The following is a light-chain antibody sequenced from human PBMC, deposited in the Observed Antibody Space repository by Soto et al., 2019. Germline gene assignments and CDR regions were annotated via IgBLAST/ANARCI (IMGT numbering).Light chain of an antibody. CDR2: GAS. Sequence: EIVMTQSPATLSVSPGERATLSCRASQSVSIDLAWYQQKPGQAPRLLIYGASTRATGIPARFSGSGSGTEFTLTISSLQPEDVATYYCQKYDSVLLIFGGGTKVDIK. CDR3: QKYDSVLLI. V-gene: IGKV3-15*01. J-gene: IGKJ4*01. CDR1: QSVSID.